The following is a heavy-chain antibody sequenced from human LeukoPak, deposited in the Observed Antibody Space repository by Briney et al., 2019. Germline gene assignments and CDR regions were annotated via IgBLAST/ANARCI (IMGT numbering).Heavy chain of an antibody. V-gene: IGHV4-34*01. CDR2: INHSGST. CDR1: GGSFSGYY. CDR3: ARARGYCSSTSCYRYYHYYYYMDV. D-gene: IGHD2-2*01. Sequence: SETLSLTCAVYGGSFSGYYWSWIRQPPGKGLEWIGEINHSGSTNYNPSLKSRVTISVDTSKNQFSLKLSSVTAADTAVYYCARARGYCSSTSCYRYYHYYYYMDVWGKGTTVTVSS. J-gene: IGHJ6*03.